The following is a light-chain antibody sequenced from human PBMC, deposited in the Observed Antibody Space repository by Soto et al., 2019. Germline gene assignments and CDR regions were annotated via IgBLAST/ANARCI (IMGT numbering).Light chain of an antibody. CDR3: QQYDNLLLT. CDR2: DAS. J-gene: IGKJ4*01. Sequence: DIQMTQSPSSLSASVGDRVTITCQASHDISNYLNWYQQKPVKAPKLLIYDASNWETGVPSRFSGSGSGTDFTFTISSLQPEDIATYYCQQYDNLLLTFGGGTKVEIK. CDR1: HDISNY. V-gene: IGKV1-33*01.